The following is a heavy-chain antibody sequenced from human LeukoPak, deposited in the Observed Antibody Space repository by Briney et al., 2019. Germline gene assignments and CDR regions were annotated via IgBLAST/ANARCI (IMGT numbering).Heavy chain of an antibody. CDR1: GYTFTGYY. D-gene: IGHD2-2*01. CDR3: AREGVGPDAFDI. Sequence: ASVKVSCKASGYTFTGYYMHWVRQAPGQGLEWMGWINPNSGGINYAQKFQGRVTMTRDTSISTAYMELSRLRSDDTAVYYCAREGVGPDAFDIWGQGTMVTVSS. V-gene: IGHV1-2*02. J-gene: IGHJ3*02. CDR2: INPNSGGI.